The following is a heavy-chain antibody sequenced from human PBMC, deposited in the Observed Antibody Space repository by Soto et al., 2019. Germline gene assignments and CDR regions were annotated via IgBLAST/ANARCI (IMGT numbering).Heavy chain of an antibody. J-gene: IGHJ3*02. CDR3: ARELYYYDSSGHTGDAFDI. V-gene: IGHV1-18*04. Sequence: GASVKVSCKASGYTFTSYGISWVRQAPGQGLEWVGWISAYNGNTNYAQKLQGRVTMTTDTSTSTAYMELRSLRSDDTAVYYCARELYYYDSSGHTGDAFDIWGQGTMVTVSS. CDR2: ISAYNGNT. D-gene: IGHD3-22*01. CDR1: GYTFTSYG.